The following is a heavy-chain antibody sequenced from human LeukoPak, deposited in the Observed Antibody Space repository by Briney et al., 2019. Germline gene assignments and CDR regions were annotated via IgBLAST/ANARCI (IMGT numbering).Heavy chain of an antibody. Sequence: SETLSLTCTVSGGSINYYYWSWVRQPPGKGLEWIGYIYYSGDTYYNPSLKSRVTLSVDTSKNQFSLKLTSVTAADTAVYYCARAPKGFGIDYWGQGTLVTVSS. CDR2: IYYSGDT. V-gene: IGHV4-30-4*01. J-gene: IGHJ4*02. CDR1: GGSINYYY. D-gene: IGHD3-16*01. CDR3: ARAPKGFGIDY.